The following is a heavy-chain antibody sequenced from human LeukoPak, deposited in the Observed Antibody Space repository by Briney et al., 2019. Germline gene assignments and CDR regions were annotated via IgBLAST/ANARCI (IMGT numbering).Heavy chain of an antibody. CDR3: ARDGTAAGLYFDL. D-gene: IGHD6-13*01. Sequence: GGSLRLSCAVSGFTFSSYWMNWVRQAPGKGLEWVASIRQDGGEKSYVDSVKGRFTISRDNTKNSLYLQMSSLRAEDTAVYYCARDGTAAGLYFDLWGEGTLVTVSS. V-gene: IGHV3-7*01. CDR1: GFTFSSYW. J-gene: IGHJ4*01. CDR2: IRQDGGEK.